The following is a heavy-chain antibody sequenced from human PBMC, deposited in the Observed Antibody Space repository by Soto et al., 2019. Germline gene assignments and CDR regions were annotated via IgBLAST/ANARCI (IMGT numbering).Heavy chain of an antibody. CDR1: GFMXSKYD. Sequence: PGGSLRLSCAASGFMXSKYDMHWVRQAPGKGLEWVAVISFDGSYKHYGDSVQGRFTISRDNSKNALYLQMNSLRAEDTAAYYCAKDDLDVKGGSRVAMAGPVGDYWGHGTLVTVSS. CDR3: AKDDLDVKGGSRVAMAGPVGDY. J-gene: IGHJ4*01. D-gene: IGHD6-19*01. V-gene: IGHV3-30*18. CDR2: ISFDGSYK.